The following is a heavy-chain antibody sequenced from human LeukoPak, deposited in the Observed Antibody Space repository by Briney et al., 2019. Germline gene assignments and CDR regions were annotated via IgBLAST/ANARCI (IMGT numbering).Heavy chain of an antibody. CDR2: ISWNSGSI. Sequence: GGSLRLSCAASGFTFDDYAMHWVRQAPGKGLEWVSGISWNSGSIGYADSVKGRFTISRDNAKNSLYLQMNILRAEEMALYYCAMLVTADDAFDIWGQGTMVTVSS. V-gene: IGHV3-9*03. CDR3: AMLVTADDAFDI. J-gene: IGHJ3*02. D-gene: IGHD2-21*02. CDR1: GFTFDDYA.